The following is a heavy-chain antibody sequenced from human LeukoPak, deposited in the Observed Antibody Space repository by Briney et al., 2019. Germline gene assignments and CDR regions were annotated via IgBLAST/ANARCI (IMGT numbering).Heavy chain of an antibody. V-gene: IGHV4-61*02. D-gene: IGHD5-18*01. CDR3: ARDRYIFAGPDAYYYMDV. CDR2: IYTSGST. CDR1: GGSISSGSYY. Sequence: SETLSLTCTVSGGSISSGSYYWSWIRQPAGKGLEWIGRIYTSGSTNYNPSLKSRVTMSVDTSKNQFSLKLSSVTAADTAVYYCARDRYIFAGPDAYYYMDVWGKGTTVTISS. J-gene: IGHJ6*03.